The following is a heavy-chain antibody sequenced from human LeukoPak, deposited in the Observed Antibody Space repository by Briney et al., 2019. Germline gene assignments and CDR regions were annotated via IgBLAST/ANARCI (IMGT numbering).Heavy chain of an antibody. J-gene: IGHJ4*02. Sequence: PSETLSLTCTVSGGSISSSSYYWGWIRQPPGKGLEWIGSIYYSGSTYYNPSLKSRVTISVDKSKNQFSLKLSSVIAADTAVYYCARSYGDYPIPLTGWGQGTLVTVSS. CDR3: ARSYGDYPIPLTG. CDR1: GGSISSSSYY. V-gene: IGHV4-39*07. CDR2: IYYSGST. D-gene: IGHD4-17*01.